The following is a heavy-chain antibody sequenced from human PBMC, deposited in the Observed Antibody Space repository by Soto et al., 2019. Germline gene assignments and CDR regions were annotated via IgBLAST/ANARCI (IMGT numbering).Heavy chain of an antibody. CDR2: IIPIFGTA. CDR3: ARVGYCSSTSCEAETGDYYYYYGMDV. Sequence: SVKVSCNACGGTFSSYAISGVRQAPGQGLEWMGGIIPIFGTANYAQKFQGRAAITADESTSTAYMELSSLRSEDTAVYYCARVGYCSSTSCEAETGDYYYYYGMDVWGQGTTVTVSS. CDR1: GGTFSSYA. V-gene: IGHV1-69*13. D-gene: IGHD2-2*03. J-gene: IGHJ6*02.